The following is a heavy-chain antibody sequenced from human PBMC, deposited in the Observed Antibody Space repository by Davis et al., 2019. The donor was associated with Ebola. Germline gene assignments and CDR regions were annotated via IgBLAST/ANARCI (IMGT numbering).Heavy chain of an antibody. CDR1: GFTFSTYA. CDR3: AKDRSRWDSRTDVFDM. CDR2: ISDSGAFT. Sequence: GGSLRLSCAASGFTFSTYAMTWVRQAPGKGLEWVSLISDSGAFTYYADSVQGRFTISRDNSKNTLYLQMNSLRAEDTAVYYCAKDRSRWDSRTDVFDMWGQRTMVTVSS. D-gene: IGHD1-26*01. J-gene: IGHJ3*02. V-gene: IGHV3-23*01.